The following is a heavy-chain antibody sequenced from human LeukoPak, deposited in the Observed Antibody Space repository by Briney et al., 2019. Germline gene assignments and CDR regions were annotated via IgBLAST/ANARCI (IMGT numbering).Heavy chain of an antibody. CDR1: GYTFTGYY. V-gene: IGHV1-46*03. J-gene: IGHJ4*02. CDR2: INPSGGST. Sequence: ASVKVSCKASGYTFTGYYMHWVRQAPGQGLEWMGIINPSGGSTSYAQKFQGRVTMTRDTSTSTVYMELSSLRSEDTAVYYCASQPDVEDSSGYYFDYWGQGTLVTVSS. CDR3: ASQPDVEDSSGYYFDY. D-gene: IGHD3-22*01.